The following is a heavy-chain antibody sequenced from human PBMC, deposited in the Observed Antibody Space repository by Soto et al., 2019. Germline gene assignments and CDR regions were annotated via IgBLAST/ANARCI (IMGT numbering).Heavy chain of an antibody. Sequence: GESLKISCKGSGYSFAGYWITWVRQKPGKGLEWMGRIDPSDSQTYYSPSFRGHVTISVTKSITTVFLQWSSLRASDTAMYYCARQIYDSDTGPNFQYYFDSWGQGTPVTISS. V-gene: IGHV5-10-1*01. CDR2: IDPSDSQT. CDR1: GYSFAGYW. CDR3: ARQIYDSDTGPNFQYYFDS. J-gene: IGHJ4*02. D-gene: IGHD3-22*01.